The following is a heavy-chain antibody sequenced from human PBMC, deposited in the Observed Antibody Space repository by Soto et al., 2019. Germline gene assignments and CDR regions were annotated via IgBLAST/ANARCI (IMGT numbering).Heavy chain of an antibody. CDR1: GYIFINYY. CDR3: ARAVDDGDMDV. Sequence: QVQLVQSGAEVKKPGASVKVSCKASGYIFINYYIHWVRQAPGQGLEWMGIINPSGGSTTYAQKFQDRVTMTRDTSASTVYMELSSLRSEDTAVYYCARAVDDGDMDVWGKGTTVIVSS. J-gene: IGHJ6*04. V-gene: IGHV1-46*03. D-gene: IGHD7-27*01. CDR2: INPSGGST.